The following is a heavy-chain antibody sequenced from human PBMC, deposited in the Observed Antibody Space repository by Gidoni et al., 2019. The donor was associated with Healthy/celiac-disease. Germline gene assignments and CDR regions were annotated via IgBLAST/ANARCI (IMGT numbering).Heavy chain of an antibody. J-gene: IGHJ5*02. Sequence: QVQLVESGGGLVKPGGSLRLSCAASGFTFSDYSMSWIRQAPGKGLEWVSYISSSGSTIYYADSVKGRFTISRDNAKNSLYLQMNSLRAEDTAVYYCAREAVPYYYDSSGNNWFDPWGQGTLVTVSS. CDR3: AREAVPYYYDSSGNNWFDP. CDR1: GFTFSDYS. V-gene: IGHV3-11*01. D-gene: IGHD3-22*01. CDR2: ISSSGSTI.